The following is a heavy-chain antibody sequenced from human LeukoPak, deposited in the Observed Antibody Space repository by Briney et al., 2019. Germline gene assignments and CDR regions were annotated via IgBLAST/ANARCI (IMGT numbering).Heavy chain of an antibody. J-gene: IGHJ6*03. V-gene: IGHV3-21*01. D-gene: IGHD5-24*01. CDR3: ARHRGRYYYYMDV. Sequence: GSLRLSCAASGFTFSSYSMNWVRQAPGKGLEWVSSISSSSSYIYYADSVKGRFTISRDNAKNSLYLQMNSLRAEDTAVYYCARHRGRYYYYMDVWGKGTTVTVSS. CDR2: ISSSSSYI. CDR1: GFTFSSYS.